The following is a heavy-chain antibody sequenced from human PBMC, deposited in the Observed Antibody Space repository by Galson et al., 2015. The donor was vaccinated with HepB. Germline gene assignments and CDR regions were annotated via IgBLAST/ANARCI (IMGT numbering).Heavy chain of an antibody. CDR2: ISGSGTNT. V-gene: IGHV3-23*01. J-gene: IGHJ6*02. CDR1: GFTFSSYA. CDR3: AKLSGDYGHYSYYSGMDV. Sequence: SLRLSCAASGFTFSSYAMSWVRQAPGKGLEWVSGISGSGTNTNNADSVRGRFTISRDNSKNTLYLQMNSLRAEDTAVYYCAKLSGDYGHYSYYSGMDVWGQGTTVTVSS. D-gene: IGHD4-17*01.